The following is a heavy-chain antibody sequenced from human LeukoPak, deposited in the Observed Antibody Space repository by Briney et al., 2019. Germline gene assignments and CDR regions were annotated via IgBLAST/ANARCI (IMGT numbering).Heavy chain of an antibody. CDR1: GYTFTSYD. V-gene: IGHV1-8*01. CDR3: ARAGCSGGSCYDYYYAMDV. Sequence: GASVKASCKASGYTFTSYDINWVRQATGQGLEWMGWMTPNSGSTGYAQKFQGRVTMTRNTAITTAYMELTSLTSEDTAVYYCARAGCSGGSCYDYYYAMDVWGQGTTVTVSS. CDR2: MTPNSGST. J-gene: IGHJ6*02. D-gene: IGHD2-15*01.